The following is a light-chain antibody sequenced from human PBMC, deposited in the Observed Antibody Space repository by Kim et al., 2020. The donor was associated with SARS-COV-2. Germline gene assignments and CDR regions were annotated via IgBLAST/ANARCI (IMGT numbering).Light chain of an antibody. CDR2: ICD. Sequence: LTITCSGSSTSSGAGDDEQWYQHLQERAAIPLLDICDIPPSGVPDRFSGSRSSSSASLAITRFQLEDEADYYCQSYDYRVSGSYVFGTGTKVTVL. J-gene: IGLJ1*01. V-gene: IGLV1-40*01. CDR3: QSYDYRVSGSYV. CDR1: STSSGAGDD.